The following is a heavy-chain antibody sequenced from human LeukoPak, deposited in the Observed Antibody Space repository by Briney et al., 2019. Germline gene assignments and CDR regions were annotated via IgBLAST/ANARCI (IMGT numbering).Heavy chain of an antibody. V-gene: IGHV3-33*01. Sequence: GGSLRLSCAASGFTFSSYGMHWVRQAPGKGLEWVAVIWYDGSNKYYADSVKGRFTISRDNSKNTLYLQMNSLRAEDTAVYYCARDLAAVADDEYYFDYWGQATLVTVSS. CDR1: GFTFSSYG. CDR3: ARDLAAVADDEYYFDY. CDR2: IWYDGSNK. J-gene: IGHJ4*02. D-gene: IGHD6-19*01.